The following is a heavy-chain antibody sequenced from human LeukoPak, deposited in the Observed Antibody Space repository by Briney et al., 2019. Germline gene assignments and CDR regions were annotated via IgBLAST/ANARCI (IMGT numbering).Heavy chain of an antibody. Sequence: PGGSLRLSCAASGFTFSSYSMNWVRQAPGKGLEWVSYISSSSSTIYYADSAKGRFTISRDNAKNSLYLQVNSLRDKDTAVYYCARLASMISFRSFDYWGQGTLVTVSS. J-gene: IGHJ4*02. D-gene: IGHD3-16*01. CDR2: ISSSSSTI. CDR3: ARLASMISFRSFDY. V-gene: IGHV3-48*02. CDR1: GFTFSSYS.